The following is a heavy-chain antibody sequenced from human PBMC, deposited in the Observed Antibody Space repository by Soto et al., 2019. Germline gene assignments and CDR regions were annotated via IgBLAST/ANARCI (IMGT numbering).Heavy chain of an antibody. CDR3: AREGRKIVVPAVGYFDY. V-gene: IGHV4-38-2*02. Sequence: KTSETLSLTCAVSGYSISSGYYWGWIRQPPGKGLEWIGSIYHSGSTYCNPSLKSRVTISVDTSKNQFSLKLSSVTAADTAVYYCAREGRKIVVPAVGYFDYWGQGTLVTVSS. J-gene: IGHJ4*02. CDR1: GYSISSGYY. D-gene: IGHD2-2*01. CDR2: IYHSGST.